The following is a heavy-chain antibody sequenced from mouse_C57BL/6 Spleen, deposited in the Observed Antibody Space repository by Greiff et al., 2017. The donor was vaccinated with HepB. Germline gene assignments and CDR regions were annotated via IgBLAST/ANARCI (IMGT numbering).Heavy chain of an antibody. CDR1: GYTFTSYW. Sequence: QVQLKQPGAELVKPGASVKLSCKASGYTFTSYWMHWVKQRPGQGLEWIGMIHPNSGSTNYNEKFKSKATLTVDKSSSTAYMQLSSLTSEDSAVYYCAREGDDRQYYFDYWGQGTTLTVSS. V-gene: IGHV1-64*01. J-gene: IGHJ2*01. CDR2: IHPNSGST. D-gene: IGHD2-12*01. CDR3: AREGDDRQYYFDY.